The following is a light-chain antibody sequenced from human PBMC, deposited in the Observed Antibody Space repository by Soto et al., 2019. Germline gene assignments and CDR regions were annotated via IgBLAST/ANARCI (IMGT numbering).Light chain of an antibody. J-gene: IGKJ1*01. V-gene: IGKV3-15*01. CDR3: KQYNDWPLT. Sequence: EILLSQSPGIFSLSPGERASLSSGASQSTSSSFLAWYQQKPGQAHRLLIYGAFTRATGIQARFSGTGSGTEFTLTIRSLQSEDFALYYCKQYNDWPLTFGQGTKVDIK. CDR2: GAF. CDR1: QSTSSS.